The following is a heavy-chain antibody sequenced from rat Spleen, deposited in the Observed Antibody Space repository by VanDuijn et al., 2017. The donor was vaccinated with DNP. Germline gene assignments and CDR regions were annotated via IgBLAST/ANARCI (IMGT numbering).Heavy chain of an antibody. CDR2: INKDSNTI. CDR3: ARGRLYPHYAMDA. Sequence: EVKLVESGGGLVQPGRSLKLSCAASGFNFNDYWMGWVRQAPGKGLEWIGEINKDSNTINYTPSLKEKFTISRDNAQNTLYLQMSKLGSEDTAIYYCARGRLYPHYAMDAWGQGTSVTVSS. D-gene: IGHD1-2*01. V-gene: IGHV4-2*01. CDR1: GFNFNDYW. J-gene: IGHJ4*01.